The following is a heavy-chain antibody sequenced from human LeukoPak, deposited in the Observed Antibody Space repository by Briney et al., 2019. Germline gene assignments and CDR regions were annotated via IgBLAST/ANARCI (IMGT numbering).Heavy chain of an antibody. D-gene: IGHD3-10*01. Sequence: SVKVSCKASGDTFSSYAISWVRQAPGQGLEWLGGIIPIFGTANYAQKFQGSFTITADKSTSTAYLELSSLRSEDTAVYFCARAVNGLTMVRGVRDYYYYMDVWGKGTTVTVSS. J-gene: IGHJ6*03. V-gene: IGHV1-69*06. CDR1: GDTFSSYA. CDR2: IIPIFGTA. CDR3: ARAVNGLTMVRGVRDYYYYMDV.